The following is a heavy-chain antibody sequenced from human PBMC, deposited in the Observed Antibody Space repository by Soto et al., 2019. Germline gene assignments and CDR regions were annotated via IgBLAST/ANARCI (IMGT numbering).Heavy chain of an antibody. D-gene: IGHD3-16*01. CDR3: SRARYRLLRPCCCGMEV. CDR1: GGSISSYY. V-gene: IGHV4-59*01. J-gene: IGHJ6*01. Sequence: PSETLSLTCTVSGGSISSYYWSWIRQSPGKGLEWIGYIHYSGSTQSNPSLKSRVTLSVDTSRNQVSLKLSSVTAADSAVYFCSRARYRLLRPCCCGMEVWGKVNTITV. CDR2: IHYSGST.